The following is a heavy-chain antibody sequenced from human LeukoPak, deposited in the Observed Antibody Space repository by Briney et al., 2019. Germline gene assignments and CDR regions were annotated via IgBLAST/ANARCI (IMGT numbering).Heavy chain of an antibody. V-gene: IGHV1-69*13. J-gene: IGHJ4*02. CDR3: ARAGGDYGQPMDY. D-gene: IGHD4-17*01. CDR1: GGTFSSDA. CDR2: MIPILVTR. Sequence: ASVKVSCKASGGTFSSDAINWVRQAPGQGLEWMGGMIPILVTRHYAQKFQGRVTITADESTSPASMELTSLRSDDTAVYYCARAGGDYGQPMDYWGQGSLVTVSS.